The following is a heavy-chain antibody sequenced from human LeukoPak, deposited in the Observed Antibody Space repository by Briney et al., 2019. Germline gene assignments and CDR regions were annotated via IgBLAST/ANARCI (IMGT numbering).Heavy chain of an antibody. V-gene: IGHV3-11*01. D-gene: IGHD3-22*01. CDR1: GFTFSDYY. Sequence: GGSLRLSCAASGFTFSDYYMTWIRQAPGKGLEWLSYMSYNGTTISYADSVKGRFTISRDNAKNSLYLQMNSLRAEDTAVYYCARDLSANYFDISGYYRIDYYDYWGQGTLVTVSS. CDR3: ARDLSANYFDISGYYRIDYYDY. CDR2: MSYNGTTI. J-gene: IGHJ4*02.